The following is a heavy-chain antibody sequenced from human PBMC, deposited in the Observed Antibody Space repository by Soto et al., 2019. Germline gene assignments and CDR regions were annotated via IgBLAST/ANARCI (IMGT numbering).Heavy chain of an antibody. V-gene: IGHV3-23*01. J-gene: IGHJ3*02. Sequence: EVQLLESGGGLVQPGGSLRLSCAASGFTFSSYAMSWVRQAPGKGLEWVSAISGSGGSTYYADSVKGRFTISRDNSKNTLYLHMNSLRAEDTAVYYCARNYRRRIAAAGVTHDAFDIWGQGTMVTVSS. CDR3: ARNYRRRIAAAGVTHDAFDI. CDR2: ISGSGGST. CDR1: GFTFSSYA. D-gene: IGHD6-13*01.